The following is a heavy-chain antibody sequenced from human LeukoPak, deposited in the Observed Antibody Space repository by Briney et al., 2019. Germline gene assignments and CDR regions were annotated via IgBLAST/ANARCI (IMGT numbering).Heavy chain of an antibody. CDR2: ISHSGST. J-gene: IGHJ4*02. CDR1: GGSISSNNW. Sequence: PSGTLSLTCAVSGGSISSNNWWSWVRQPPGKGLEWIGEISHSGSTNYNPSLTSRVTISVDKSKKQISLKLTSVTAADTAVYYCARYGYSGYLDYWGQGTLVTVSS. D-gene: IGHD5-12*01. CDR3: ARYGYSGYLDY. V-gene: IGHV4-4*02.